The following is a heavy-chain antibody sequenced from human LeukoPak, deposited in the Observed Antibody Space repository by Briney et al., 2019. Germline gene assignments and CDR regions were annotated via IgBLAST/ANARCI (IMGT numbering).Heavy chain of an antibody. Sequence: PGGSLRLSCAASGFTFSSYSMNWVRQAPGKGLEWVSSISSSSSYIYYADSVKGRFTISRDNAKNSLYLQMNSLRAEDTAVYYCARDRRQQLPQDYWGQGTLVTVSS. CDR1: GFTFSSYS. D-gene: IGHD6-13*01. CDR2: ISSSSSYI. CDR3: ARDRRQQLPQDY. J-gene: IGHJ4*02. V-gene: IGHV3-21*01.